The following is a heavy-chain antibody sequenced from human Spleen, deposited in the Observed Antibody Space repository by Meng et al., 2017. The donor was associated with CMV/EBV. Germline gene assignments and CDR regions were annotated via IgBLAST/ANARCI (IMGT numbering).Heavy chain of an antibody. CDR3: LRDQGGESMIAVLIERFGMDV. CDR2: ISYDGSNK. CDR1: GFTFNTYA. D-gene: IGHD3-22*01. J-gene: IGHJ6*02. Sequence: GESLKISCAASGFTFNTYAMHWVRQAPGKGLEWVAVISYDGSNKYTADSVQGLLTISRDNSKNNLYVQMNSLTVEDTAVYYCLRDQGGESMIAVLIERFGMDVWGQGTTVTVSS. V-gene: IGHV3-30*04.